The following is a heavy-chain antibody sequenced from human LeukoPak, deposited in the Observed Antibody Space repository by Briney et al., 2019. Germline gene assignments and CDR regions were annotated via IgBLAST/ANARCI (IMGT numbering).Heavy chain of an antibody. D-gene: IGHD6-19*01. Sequence: PGGSLRLSCTASGFSFSGHWMHWARQLPGKGLVWVSRISPTGSTTSYADSVKGRFTISRDNSKNTLYLQMNSLRAEDTAVYYCAKGSKRGSSLEYSSGWYVYDYWGQGTLVTVSS. V-gene: IGHV3-74*01. J-gene: IGHJ4*02. CDR3: AKGSKRGSSLEYSSGWYVYDY. CDR2: ISPTGSTT. CDR1: GFSFSGHW.